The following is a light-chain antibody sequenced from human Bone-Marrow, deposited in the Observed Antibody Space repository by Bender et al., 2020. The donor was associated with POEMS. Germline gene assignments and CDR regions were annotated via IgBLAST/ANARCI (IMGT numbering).Light chain of an antibody. CDR1: SIDIGKYDY. CDR2: EVS. J-gene: IGLJ2*01. Sequence: QSALTQPRSVSGSPGQSITISCTGTSIDIGKYDYVSWYQQCPGKAPKLILYEVSERPSGVSHRFSASKSANTASLTISGLQAEDEADYYCCSYAGSSTPVVFGGGTKLTVL. CDR3: CSYAGSSTPVV. V-gene: IGLV2-23*02.